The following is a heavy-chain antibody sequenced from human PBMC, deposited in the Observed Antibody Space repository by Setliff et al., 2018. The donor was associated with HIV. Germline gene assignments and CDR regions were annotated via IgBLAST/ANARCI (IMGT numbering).Heavy chain of an antibody. V-gene: IGHV5-51*01. CDR2: INPGDSET. CDR3: ARLGPGPMFRTNFDY. Sequence: GESLTISCKGSRYSFTNYWIGWVRQMPGKGLEWMGIINPGDSETRYNPPFQGQVTISADKSITTAYLQWSGLKASDTAIYYCARLGPGPMFRTNFDYWGQGTQVTVSS. J-gene: IGHJ4*02. CDR1: RYSFTNYW. D-gene: IGHD3-10*01.